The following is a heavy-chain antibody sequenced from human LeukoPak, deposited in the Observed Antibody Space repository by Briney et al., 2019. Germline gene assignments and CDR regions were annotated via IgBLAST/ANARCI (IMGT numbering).Heavy chain of an antibody. CDR3: AKGEDRISAAIPDY. J-gene: IGHJ4*02. CDR2: VSISSGTI. D-gene: IGHD2-2*02. V-gene: IGHV3-48*04. Sequence: GGSLRLSCAASGFTFTGHNMNWVRQAPGKGLEWVSFVSISSGTIYYADSVKGRFSISRDNAKSSLDLQMNSLRAEDTAVYYCAKGEDRISAAIPDYWGQGTLVTVSS. CDR1: GFTFTGHN.